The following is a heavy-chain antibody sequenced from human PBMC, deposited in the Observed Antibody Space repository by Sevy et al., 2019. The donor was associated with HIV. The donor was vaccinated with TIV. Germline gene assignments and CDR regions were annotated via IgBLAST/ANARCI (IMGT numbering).Heavy chain of an antibody. V-gene: IGHV5-51*01. CDR2: IYPGDSDT. CDR1: GYSFTSYW. Sequence: GGSLRLSCKGSGYSFTSYWIGWVRQMPGKGLEWMGIIYPGDSDTRYSPSFQGQVTISADKSISTAYLQWSSLKASDTAMYYCARRDTLKQQSFDPWGQGTLVTVSS. D-gene: IGHD6-13*01. J-gene: IGHJ5*02. CDR3: ARRDTLKQQSFDP.